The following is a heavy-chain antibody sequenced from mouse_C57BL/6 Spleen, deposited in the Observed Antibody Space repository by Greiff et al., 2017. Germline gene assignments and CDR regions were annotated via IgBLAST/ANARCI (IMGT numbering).Heavy chain of an antibody. V-gene: IGHV14-1*01. CDR3: TPYYSNWFAY. D-gene: IGHD2-5*01. Sequence: VQLLQSGAELVRPGASVKLSCTASGFNIKDYYMHWVKQRPEQGLEWIGRLDPEDGDTAYAPKFQGKATMTADSSSNTAYLQLSSLTSEDTAVYYCTPYYSNWFAYWGQGTLVTVSA. CDR2: LDPEDGDT. CDR1: GFNIKDYY. J-gene: IGHJ3*01.